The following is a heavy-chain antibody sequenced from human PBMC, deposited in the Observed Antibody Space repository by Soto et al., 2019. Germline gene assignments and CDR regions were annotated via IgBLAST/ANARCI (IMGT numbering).Heavy chain of an antibody. CDR3: ARGVHYYDSSGYLTV. J-gene: IGHJ6*02. V-gene: IGHV4-30-2*01. CDR1: GGSISSGGYS. CDR2: IYHSGST. D-gene: IGHD3-22*01. Sequence: TLSLTCAVSGGSISSGGYSWSWIRQPPGKGLEWIGYIYHSGSTYYNPSLKSRVTISVDRSKNQFSLKLSPVTAADTAVYYCARGVHYYDSSGYLTVWGQWTTVTVSS.